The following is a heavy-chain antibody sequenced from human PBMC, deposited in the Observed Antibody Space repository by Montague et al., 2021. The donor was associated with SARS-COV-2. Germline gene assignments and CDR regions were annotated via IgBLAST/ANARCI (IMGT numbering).Heavy chain of an antibody. V-gene: IGHV4-39*07. Sequence: SETLSLTCTVSGGSISSSSYYWGWIRQPPGKGLEWIGSIYYSGSTYYNPSLKSRVTISVDTSKNQFSLKLSSVTAADTAEYYCASDGSLRFELLIGLRHYYYGMDVWGQGTTVTVSS. D-gene: IGHD3-9*01. CDR1: GGSISSSSYY. J-gene: IGHJ6*02. CDR3: ASDGSLRFELLIGLRHYYYGMDV. CDR2: IYYSGST.